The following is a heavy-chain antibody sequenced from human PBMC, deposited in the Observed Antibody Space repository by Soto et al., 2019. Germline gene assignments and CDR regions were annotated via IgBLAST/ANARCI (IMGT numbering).Heavy chain of an antibody. CDR3: ARGQYRRDY. D-gene: IGHD3-16*02. CDR1: GGSFSGHY. V-gene: IGHV4-34*01. J-gene: IGHJ4*02. Sequence: QVQLQQWGAGLLKPSETLSLTCAVYGGSFSGHYWNWIRQPPGKGLEWIGEINHSGVTKYNPSLKXRXTXLVDTSKNQFFLNLRSVTAADTAVYYCARGQYRRDYWGQGTLVTVSS. CDR2: INHSGVT.